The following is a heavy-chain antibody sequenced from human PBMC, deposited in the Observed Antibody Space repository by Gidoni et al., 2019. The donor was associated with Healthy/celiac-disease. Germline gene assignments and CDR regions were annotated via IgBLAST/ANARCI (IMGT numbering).Heavy chain of an antibody. CDR1: GFPFDDYA. CDR2: ISWNSGSI. CDR3: AKDSTYYYDSSGYWDY. J-gene: IGHJ4*02. V-gene: IGHV3-9*01. D-gene: IGHD3-22*01. Sequence: EVQLVESGGGLVQPGRSLRLSCAASGFPFDDYAMHWVRQAPGKGLEWVSGISWNSGSIGYADSVKGRFTISRDNAKNSLYLQMNSLRAEDTALYYCAKDSTYYYDSSGYWDYWGQGTLVTVSS.